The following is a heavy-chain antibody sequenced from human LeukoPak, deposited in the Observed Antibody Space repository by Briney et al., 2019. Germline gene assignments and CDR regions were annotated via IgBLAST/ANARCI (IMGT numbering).Heavy chain of an antibody. D-gene: IGHD3-22*01. V-gene: IGHV3-64*04. J-gene: IGHJ4*02. CDR1: GFTFSSYA. CDR3: AKDHADSSGSQDY. Sequence: GGSLRLSCSASGFTFSSYAMHWVRQAPGKGLEYVSVISTNGGSTYYADSVKGRFTISRDNSKNTLYLQMNSLRAEDTAVYYCAKDHADSSGSQDYWGQGTLVTVSS. CDR2: ISTNGGST.